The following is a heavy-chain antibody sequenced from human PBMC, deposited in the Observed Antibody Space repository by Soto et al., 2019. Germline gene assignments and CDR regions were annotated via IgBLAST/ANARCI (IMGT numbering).Heavy chain of an antibody. CDR3: ARGGGAAGTDVDY. CDR2: IWYDGSNK. V-gene: IGHV3-33*01. Sequence: QVQVVESGGGVVQPGRSLRLSCAASGFPFSSYGMHWVRQAPGKGLEWVAVIWYDGSNKYYADSGKGRFTISRDNSKNTLYLQMNSLTAEDTAVYYCARGGGAAGTDVDYWGQGTLVTVSS. CDR1: GFPFSSYG. D-gene: IGHD6-13*01. J-gene: IGHJ4*02.